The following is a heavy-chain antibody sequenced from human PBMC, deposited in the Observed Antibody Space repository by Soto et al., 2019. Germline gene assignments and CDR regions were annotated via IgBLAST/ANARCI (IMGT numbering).Heavy chain of an antibody. CDR1: GFTFSSYG. CDR3: AKADQYYHDSSGPDY. Sequence: GGSLRLSCAASGFTFSSYGMHWVRQAAGKGLEWVAVISYDGSNKYYADSVKGRFTISRDNSKNTLYLQMNSLRAEDTAVYYCAKADQYYHDSSGPDYWGQGT. V-gene: IGHV3-30*18. CDR2: ISYDGSNK. J-gene: IGHJ4*02. D-gene: IGHD3-22*01.